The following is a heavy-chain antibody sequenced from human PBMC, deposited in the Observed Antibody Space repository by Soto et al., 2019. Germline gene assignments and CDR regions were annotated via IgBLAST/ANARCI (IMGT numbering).Heavy chain of an antibody. J-gene: IGHJ6*04. CDR2: IYYSGST. D-gene: IGHD3-10*01. Sequence: SENLSLTCTVSGGSISSSSYYWGWIRQPPGKGLEWIGSIYYSGSTYYNPSLKSRVTISVDTSKNQFSLKLSSVTAADTAVYYCARLNHGSGSYPLSPRDYCYLQAVCGKGTTVTVSS. V-gene: IGHV4-39*01. CDR1: GGSISSSSYY. CDR3: ARLNHGSGSYPLSPRDYCYLQAV.